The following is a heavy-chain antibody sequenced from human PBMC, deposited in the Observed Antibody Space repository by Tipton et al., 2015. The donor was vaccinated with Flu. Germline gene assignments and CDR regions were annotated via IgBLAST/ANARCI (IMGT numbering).Heavy chain of an antibody. CDR1: GGSISSSSYY. Sequence: TLSLTCTVSGGSISSSSYYWGWIRQPPGKGLEWIGSIYHSGSTYYNPSLKSRVTISVDTAKNQFSLELSSVTAADTAVYYCAREWGDALDFWGQGTMVTVSS. D-gene: IGHD3-16*01. V-gene: IGHV4-39*07. J-gene: IGHJ3*01. CDR2: IYHSGST. CDR3: AREWGDALDF.